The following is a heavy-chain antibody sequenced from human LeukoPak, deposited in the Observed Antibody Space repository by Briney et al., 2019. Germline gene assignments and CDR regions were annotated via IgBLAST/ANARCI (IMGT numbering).Heavy chain of an antibody. Sequence: PGGSLRLSCAASGFTFSSYAMHWVRQAPGKGLEWVAVISYDGSNKYYADSVKGRFTISRDNSKNTLYLQMNSLRAEDTAVYYCAKDYIGQLVHVTDYWGQGTLVTVSS. CDR3: AKDYIGQLVHVTDY. D-gene: IGHD6-13*01. V-gene: IGHV3-30-3*01. CDR2: ISYDGSNK. J-gene: IGHJ4*02. CDR1: GFTFSSYA.